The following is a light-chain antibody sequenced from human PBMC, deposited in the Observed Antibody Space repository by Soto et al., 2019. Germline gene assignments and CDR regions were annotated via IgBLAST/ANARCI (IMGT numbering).Light chain of an antibody. CDR1: SSDVGAYNY. Sequence: QSALTQPASVSGPPGQSIAIACTGTSSDVGAYNYVSWYQQYPGKAPKLMIYDVSNRPSGVSDRFSGSKSGNTASLTISGLQAEDAADYYCSSYTTSFTYVFGTGTKVTVL. V-gene: IGLV2-14*03. J-gene: IGLJ1*01. CDR3: SSYTTSFTYV. CDR2: DVS.